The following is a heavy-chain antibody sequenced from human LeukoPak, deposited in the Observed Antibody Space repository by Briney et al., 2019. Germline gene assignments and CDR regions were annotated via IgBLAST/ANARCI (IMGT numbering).Heavy chain of an antibody. CDR2: IYVGGAT. V-gene: IGHV3-66*01. Sequence: GSLRLSCAASGFTVSYNHMSWVRQAPGKGLEWVSYIYVGGATYYADSVRGRFTISRDNSKNTLYLQMNSLRADDTAIYFCARDMSEKYSVDYWGQGTLVTVSS. CDR3: ARDMSEKYSVDY. CDR1: GFTVSYNH. D-gene: IGHD2-15*01. J-gene: IGHJ4*02.